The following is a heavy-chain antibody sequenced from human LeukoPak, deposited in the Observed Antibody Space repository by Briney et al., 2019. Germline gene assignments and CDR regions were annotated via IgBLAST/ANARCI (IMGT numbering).Heavy chain of an antibody. CDR2: IKQDGSEK. J-gene: IGHJ4*02. D-gene: IGHD5-18*01. V-gene: IGHV3-7*04. CDR3: ARDHHPFTA. CDR1: GFTFSTYW. Sequence: QPGGSLTLSCAASGFTFSTYWMSWVRQAPGKGLEWVANIKQDGSEKNYVDSVKGRFTISRDNAKNSLYLQMNSLRAEDTAVYYCARDHHPFTAWGQGTLVTVSS.